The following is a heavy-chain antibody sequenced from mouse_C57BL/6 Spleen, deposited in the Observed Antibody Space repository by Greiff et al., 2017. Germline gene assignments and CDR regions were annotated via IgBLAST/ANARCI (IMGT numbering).Heavy chain of an antibody. CDR3: AREEEYDDYLPWFAY. Sequence: QVQLQQSGAELARPGASVKLSCKASGYTFTSYGISWVQQRTGQGLEWIGEIYPRSGYTYYNEQFKGKATLTADKSSSTAHMELRSLTSEDSAVYFCAREEEYDDYLPWFAYWGQGTLGTVSA. V-gene: IGHV1-81*01. D-gene: IGHD2-3*01. J-gene: IGHJ3*01. CDR2: IYPRSGYT. CDR1: GYTFTSYG.